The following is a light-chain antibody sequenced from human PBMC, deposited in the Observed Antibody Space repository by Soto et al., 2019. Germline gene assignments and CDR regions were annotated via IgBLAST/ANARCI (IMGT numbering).Light chain of an antibody. CDR2: DVS. CDR1: SSDVGGYNY. V-gene: IGLV2-14*01. CDR3: SSSTSSSTPYV. J-gene: IGLJ1*01. Sequence: QSALTQPASVSGSPGQSITISCTGTSSDVGGYNYVSWYQQHPGKAPKLMIYDVSNRPSGVSNRFSGSKSGNTASLTISGLPAEDEADYYCSSSTSSSTPYVFGTGTKVTVL.